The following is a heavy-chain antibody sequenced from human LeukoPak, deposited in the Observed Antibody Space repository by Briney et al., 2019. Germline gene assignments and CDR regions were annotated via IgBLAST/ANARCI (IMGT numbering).Heavy chain of an antibody. J-gene: IGHJ4*02. D-gene: IGHD2-15*01. Sequence: GGSLRLSCAVSGLTLSNVGMNWVRQAPGKGLEWVGRIKSKTAGGTTDIAAPVKGRFTISRDDSKNTLYLQMNSLTSEDTGVYYCSQGSGQYYDYWGQGTLVTVSS. CDR1: GLTLSNVG. V-gene: IGHV3-15*07. CDR3: SQGSGQYYDY. CDR2: IKSKTAGGTT.